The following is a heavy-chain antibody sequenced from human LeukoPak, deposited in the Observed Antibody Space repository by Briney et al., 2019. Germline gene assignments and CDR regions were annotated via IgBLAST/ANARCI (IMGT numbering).Heavy chain of an antibody. J-gene: IGHJ4*02. CDR2: IYTSGST. Sequence: NSSETLSLTCTVSGGSISSGSYYWSWIRQPAGKGLEWIGRIYTSGSTNYNPSLKSRVTISVDTSKNQFSLKLSSVTAADTAVYYCARYGILGAALFDYWGQGTLVTVSS. D-gene: IGHD1-26*01. V-gene: IGHV4-61*02. CDR1: GGSISSGSYY. CDR3: ARYGILGAALFDY.